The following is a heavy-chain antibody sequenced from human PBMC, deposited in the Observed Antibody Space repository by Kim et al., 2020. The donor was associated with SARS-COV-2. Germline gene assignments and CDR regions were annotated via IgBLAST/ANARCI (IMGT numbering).Heavy chain of an antibody. CDR1: GGSFSGYY. CDR2: INHSGST. Sequence: SETLSLTCAVYGGSFSGYYWSWIRQPPGKGLEWIGEINHSGSTNYNPSLKSRVTISVDTSKNQFSLKLSSVTAADTAVYYCARRRYYYDSSGPIRGWFDPWGQGTLVTVSS. V-gene: IGHV4-34*01. D-gene: IGHD3-22*01. J-gene: IGHJ5*02. CDR3: ARRRYYYDSSGPIRGWFDP.